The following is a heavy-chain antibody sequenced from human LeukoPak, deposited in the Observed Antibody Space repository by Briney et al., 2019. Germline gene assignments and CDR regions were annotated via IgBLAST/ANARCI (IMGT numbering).Heavy chain of an antibody. D-gene: IGHD5-12*01. CDR3: ARGLTYSFLDC. V-gene: IGHV3-69-1*01. J-gene: IGHJ4*02. CDR2: ISVSSVT. CDR1: GFTFSNY. Sequence: KSGGSLRLSCAASGFTFSNYMTWIRQAPGEGPEWVAYISVSSVTYYADSVRGRFTISRDNSKNTLHLQMNSLRADDTAVYYCARGLTYSFLDCWGQGTQVTVSS.